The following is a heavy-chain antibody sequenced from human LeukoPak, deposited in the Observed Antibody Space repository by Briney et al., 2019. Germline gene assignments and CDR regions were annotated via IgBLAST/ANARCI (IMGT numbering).Heavy chain of an antibody. V-gene: IGHV1-2*02. D-gene: IGHD3-10*01. Sequence: ASVKVSCKASGYTFTGYYMHWVRQAPGQGLEWLGWINPNSGATYYAQKFEDRVTVTRDTSTSTVYMDLRRLRSDDAAAYYCARDPPHLTLVRGILFDYWGQGSLVSVSS. J-gene: IGHJ4*02. CDR2: INPNSGAT. CDR3: ARDPPHLTLVRGILFDY. CDR1: GYTFTGYY.